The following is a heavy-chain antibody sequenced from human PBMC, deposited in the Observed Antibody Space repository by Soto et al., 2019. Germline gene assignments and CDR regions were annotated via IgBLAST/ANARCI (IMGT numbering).Heavy chain of an antibody. J-gene: IGHJ4*02. CDR3: ARAVRDGYKNRLYYFDY. Sequence: SETLSLTCTVSGGSISSYYWSWIRQPPGKGLEWIGYIYYSGSTNYNPSLKSRVTIPVDTSKNQFSLKLSSVTAADTAVYYCARAVRDGYKNRLYYFDYWGQGTLVTVSS. V-gene: IGHV4-59*01. D-gene: IGHD5-12*01. CDR1: GGSISSYY. CDR2: IYYSGST.